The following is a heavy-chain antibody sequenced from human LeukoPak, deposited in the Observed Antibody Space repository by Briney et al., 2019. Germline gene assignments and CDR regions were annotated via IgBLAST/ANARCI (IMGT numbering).Heavy chain of an antibody. CDR2: IIPIFGTA. CDR1: GGTFSSYT. CDR3: AKGVYYYYYYMDV. J-gene: IGHJ6*03. V-gene: IGHV1-69*01. Sequence: SVKVSCKASGGTFSSYTISWVRQAPGQGLEWMGGIIPIFGTANYAEKFQGRVTITGDEATSTAYMELSSLRSEDTAVYYCAKGVYYYYYYMDVWGKGTTVTVSS. D-gene: IGHD3-16*01.